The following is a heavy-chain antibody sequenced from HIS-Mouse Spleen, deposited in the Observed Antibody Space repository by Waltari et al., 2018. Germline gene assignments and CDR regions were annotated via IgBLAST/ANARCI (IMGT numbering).Heavy chain of an antibody. V-gene: IGHV3-7*01. CDR2: RKQDGSGK. D-gene: IGHD1-26*01. Sequence: EVQLVESGGGLVQPGGSLRLSCAASGFTFSSYWMGWVRQAPGKGLEWEANRKQDGSGKYYVDSVKGRFTISRDNAKNSLYLQMNSLRAEDTAVYYCAFLGSSDYWGQGTLVTVSS. CDR1: GFTFSSYW. CDR3: AFLGSSDY. J-gene: IGHJ4*02.